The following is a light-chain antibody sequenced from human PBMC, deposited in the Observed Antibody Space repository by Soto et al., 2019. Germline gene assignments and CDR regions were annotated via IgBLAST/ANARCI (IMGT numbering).Light chain of an antibody. CDR2: DAS. J-gene: IGKJ2*01. CDR3: QQYSGYPLT. Sequence: DIQMTQSPSTVSASVGDRVTITCRASQSISSWLAWYQQKPGKAPKFLIYDASSLESGVPSRFSGSGSGTEFTLTISSLQPDDLATYYCQQYSGYPLTFGQGTKLEIK. V-gene: IGKV1-5*01. CDR1: QSISSW.